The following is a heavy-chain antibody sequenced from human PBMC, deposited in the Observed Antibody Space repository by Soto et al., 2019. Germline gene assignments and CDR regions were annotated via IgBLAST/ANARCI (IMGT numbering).Heavy chain of an antibody. CDR2: ISYDGSNK. J-gene: IGHJ4*02. Sequence: GGSLRLSCAASGFTFSSYGMHWVRQAPGKGLEWVAVISYDGSNKYYADSVKGRFTISRDNSKNTLYLQMNSLRAEDTAVYYCAKDRRVVAVAAPFAYWGQGTLVTVSS. CDR1: GFTFSSYG. D-gene: IGHD6-19*01. CDR3: AKDRRVVAVAAPFAY. V-gene: IGHV3-30*18.